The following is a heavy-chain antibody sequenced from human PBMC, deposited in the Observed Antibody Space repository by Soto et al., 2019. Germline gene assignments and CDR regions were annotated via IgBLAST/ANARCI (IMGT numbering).Heavy chain of an antibody. V-gene: IGHV4-30-4*01. D-gene: IGHD2-21*02. CDR3: TRGLSGDKVDY. CDR1: GDSISNTHSY. CDR2: IYDGGRT. J-gene: IGHJ4*02. Sequence: QVQLQASGPGLVKPSQTLSLTCTVSGDSISNTHSYWSWIRQPPDKGLEWIGHIYDGGRTYNNPSLGSRLTIAVDTSKNPFSLRLCSVSAAYPAVYYCTRGLSGDKVDYRGQGTLVTFSS.